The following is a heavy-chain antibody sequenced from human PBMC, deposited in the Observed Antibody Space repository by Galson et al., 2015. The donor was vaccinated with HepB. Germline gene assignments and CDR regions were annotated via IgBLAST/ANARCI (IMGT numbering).Heavy chain of an antibody. Sequence: SLRLSCAASGFTFSTFSMNWVRQAPGKGQEWVSYISSSSSRIRYADSAKGRFTISRDNAKNSLYLQMNSLRADDTAVYYCARAGPYLVPDDYWGQGTLVTVSS. D-gene: IGHD3-3*02. V-gene: IGHV3-48*01. CDR1: GFTFSTFS. CDR2: ISSSSSRI. CDR3: ARAGPYLVPDDY. J-gene: IGHJ4*02.